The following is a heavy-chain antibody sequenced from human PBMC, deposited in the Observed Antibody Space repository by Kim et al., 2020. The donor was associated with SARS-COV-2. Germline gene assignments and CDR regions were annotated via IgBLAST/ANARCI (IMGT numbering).Heavy chain of an antibody. D-gene: IGHD3-10*01. CDR1: GGTFSSYA. J-gene: IGHJ6*02. V-gene: IGHV1-69*13. CDR2: IIPIFGTA. Sequence: SVKVSCKASGGTFSSYAISWVRQAPGQGLEWMGGIIPIFGTANYAQKFQGRVTITADESTSTAYMELSSLRSEDTAVYYCARGNYYGSGSYLKYTLRSYYYYGMDVWGQGTTVTVSS. CDR3: ARGNYYGSGSYLKYTLRSYYYYGMDV.